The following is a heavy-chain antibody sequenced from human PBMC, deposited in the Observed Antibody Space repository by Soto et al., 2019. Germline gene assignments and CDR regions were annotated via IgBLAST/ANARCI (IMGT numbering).Heavy chain of an antibody. J-gene: IGHJ4*02. D-gene: IGHD5-12*01. CDR3: VRGYSGYDPTPYY. V-gene: IGHV4-39*01. Sequence: SETLSLTCTVSGGSISSSSYYWGWIRQPPGKGLEWIGSIYYSGSTYYNPSLKSRVTISVDTSKNQFSLKLSSVTAADTSVYYCVRGYSGYDPTPYYWGQGTLVTVS. CDR1: GGSISSSSYY. CDR2: IYYSGST.